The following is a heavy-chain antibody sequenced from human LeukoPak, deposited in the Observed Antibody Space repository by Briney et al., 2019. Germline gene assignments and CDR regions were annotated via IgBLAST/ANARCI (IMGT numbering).Heavy chain of an antibody. V-gene: IGHV3-74*01. CDR1: GFTFSSYW. CDR3: ASGGLDPVDY. D-gene: IGHD1-1*01. CDR2: VNPDGSGT. J-gene: IGHJ4*02. Sequence: GGSLRLSCAASGFTFSSYWMHWVRQAPGKGLVWVSRVNPDGSGTDYADSVKGRFTISRDNAKNTLFLQMNSLRADDTAVYYCASGGLDPVDYWGQGTLVTVSS.